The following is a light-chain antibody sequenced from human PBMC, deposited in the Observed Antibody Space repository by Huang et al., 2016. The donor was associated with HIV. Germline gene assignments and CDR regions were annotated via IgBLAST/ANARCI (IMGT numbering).Light chain of an antibody. CDR1: QDIANH. V-gene: IGKV1-27*01. J-gene: IGKJ4*01. Sequence: IQMTQSPSARSAFVGDRITITCRATQDIANHLAWYQQRPGRVPSLLIYAASSLQSGVPDRFSGSGSGTHFSLTISSLQPEDVATYYCHKYDSAPFTFGGGTKVEIK. CDR3: HKYDSAPFT. CDR2: AAS.